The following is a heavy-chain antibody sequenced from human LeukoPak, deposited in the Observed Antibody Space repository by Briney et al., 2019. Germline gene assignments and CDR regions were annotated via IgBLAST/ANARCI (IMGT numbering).Heavy chain of an antibody. J-gene: IGHJ5*02. CDR1: GFTFSNYA. D-gene: IGHD3-3*01. CDR3: AREYYDFWSGYFGGPWFDP. CDR2: VSGSGSST. Sequence: SGGSLRLSCAASGFTFSNYAMSWVRQAPGKGVEWVSTVSGSGSSTYYADSVKGRFTISRDNSKNTVYLQMNSLRAEDTAVYYCAREYYDFWSGYFGGPWFDPWGQGTLVTVSS. V-gene: IGHV3-23*01.